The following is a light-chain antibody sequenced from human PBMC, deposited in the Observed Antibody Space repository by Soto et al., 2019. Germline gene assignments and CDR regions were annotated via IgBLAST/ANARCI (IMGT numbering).Light chain of an antibody. CDR3: QRYNSVPNT. CDR2: GAS. V-gene: IGKV1-27*01. CDR1: QGISSY. Sequence: DIQMTQSQSSLSASVGDRVTITCRASQGISSYLAWYQQKPGKVPKLLIYGASTLHSGVPSRFSGSGSGTDFTLTISSLQPEDVATYYCQRYNSVPNTFGPGTKVDIK. J-gene: IGKJ3*01.